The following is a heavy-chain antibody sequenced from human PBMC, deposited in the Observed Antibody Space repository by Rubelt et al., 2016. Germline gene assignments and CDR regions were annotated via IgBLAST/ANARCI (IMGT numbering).Heavy chain of an antibody. J-gene: IGHJ6*02. V-gene: IGHV1-69*04. CDR3: ARGRYCSSTSCYPFGGGMDV. D-gene: IGHD2-2*01. CDR2: IPILGIA. Sequence: IPILGIANYAQKFQGRVTITADKSTSTAYMELSSLRSEDTAVYYCARGRYCSSTSCYPFGGGMDVWGQGTTVTVSS.